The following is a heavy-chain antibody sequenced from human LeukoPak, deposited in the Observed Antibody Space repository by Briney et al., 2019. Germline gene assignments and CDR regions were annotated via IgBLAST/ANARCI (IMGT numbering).Heavy chain of an antibody. CDR1: GYTLTELS. J-gene: IGHJ6*03. CDR2: FDPEDGET. D-gene: IGHD4-17*01. V-gene: IGHV1-24*01. CDR3: ATSGLRTVTTISYYYYYMDV. Sequence: ASVKVSCKVSGYTLTELSMHWVRQAPGKGLEWMGGFDPEDGETIYAQKFQGRVTMTEDTSTDTAYMELSSPRSEDTAVYYCATSGLRTVTTISYYYYYMDVWGKGTTVTISS.